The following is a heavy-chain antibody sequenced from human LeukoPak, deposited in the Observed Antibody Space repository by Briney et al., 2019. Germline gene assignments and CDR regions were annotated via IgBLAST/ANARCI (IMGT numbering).Heavy chain of an antibody. CDR2: IWYDGSNK. D-gene: IGHD5-18*01. V-gene: IGHV3-33*06. J-gene: IGHJ4*02. Sequence: GGSLRLSCAASGFTFSIYGMHWVRQAPGKGLEWVAVIWYDGSNKYYADSVKGRFTISRDNSKNTLYLQMNSLRAEDTAVYYCAKDESSYALGPFDYWGQGTLVTVSS. CDR1: GFTFSIYG. CDR3: AKDESSYALGPFDY.